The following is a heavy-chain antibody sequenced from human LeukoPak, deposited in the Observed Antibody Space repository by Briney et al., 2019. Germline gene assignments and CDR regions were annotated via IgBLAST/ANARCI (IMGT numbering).Heavy chain of an antibody. CDR3: ARGVCSGGSCYSEWNY. J-gene: IGHJ4*02. CDR1: GGSFSGYY. D-gene: IGHD2-15*01. V-gene: IGHV4-34*01. CDR2: INYRGST. Sequence: SETLSLTCAVYGGSFSGYYWSWIRQPPGVGLEWIGEINYRGSTNYNPSLKRRVTISVDTSKNQFSLKLSSVTAADTAVYYCARGVCSGGSCYSEWNYWGQGTLVTVSS.